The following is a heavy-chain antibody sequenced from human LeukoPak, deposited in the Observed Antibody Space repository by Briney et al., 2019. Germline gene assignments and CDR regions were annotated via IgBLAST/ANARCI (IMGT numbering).Heavy chain of an antibody. CDR3: ARENSGYYVAYFDY. CDR1: DYTFMSYG. CDR2: ISAYNGNT. Sequence: EASVKVSCKASDYTFMSYGISWVRQAPGQGLEWMGWISAYNGNTNYAQKLQDRVTMTTDTSTSTAYMELRSLRSDDTAVCYCARENSGYYVAYFDYWGQGTLVTVSS. J-gene: IGHJ4*02. V-gene: IGHV1-18*04. D-gene: IGHD5-12*01.